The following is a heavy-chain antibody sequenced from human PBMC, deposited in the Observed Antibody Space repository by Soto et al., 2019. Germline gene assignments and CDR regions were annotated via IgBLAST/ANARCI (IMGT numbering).Heavy chain of an antibody. CDR1: GFIFRNYV. CDR3: ARDPWAADY. D-gene: IGHD3-16*01. CDR2: IYSGGST. V-gene: IGHV3-66*01. Sequence: GGSLRLSCTASGFIFRNYVMTWVRQAPGKGLEWVSVIYSGGSTFYADSVRGRFTISRDNSKNTVNLQMNSLRAEDTAVYYCARDPWAADYWGQGTLVTVSS. J-gene: IGHJ4*02.